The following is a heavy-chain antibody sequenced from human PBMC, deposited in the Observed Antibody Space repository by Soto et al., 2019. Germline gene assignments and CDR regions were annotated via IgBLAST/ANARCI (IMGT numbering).Heavy chain of an antibody. V-gene: IGHV4-34*01. CDR3: ARAETAMALYYFDY. Sequence: SETLSLTCAVYGGSFSGYYWSWIRQPPGKGLEWIGEINHSGSTNYNPSLKSRVTISVDTSKNQFSLKLSSVTAADTAVYYCARAETAMALYYFDYWGQGTLVTVSS. D-gene: IGHD5-18*01. CDR2: INHSGST. CDR1: GGSFSGYY. J-gene: IGHJ4*02.